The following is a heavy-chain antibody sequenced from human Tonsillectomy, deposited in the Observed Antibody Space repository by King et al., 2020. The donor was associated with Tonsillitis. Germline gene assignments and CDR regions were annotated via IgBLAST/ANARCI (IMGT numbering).Heavy chain of an antibody. Sequence: QLQESGPGLVKPSETLSLTCTVSGGSISSYYWSWIRQPPGKGLEWIGYIYYSGSTNYNPSLKSRVTISVDTSKNQFSLKLSSVTAADTAVYYCARDQGLGGSGSYPSYYYGMDVWGQGTTVTVSS. V-gene: IGHV4-59*01. CDR1: GGSISSYY. J-gene: IGHJ6*02. D-gene: IGHD3-10*01. CDR3: ARDQGLGGSGSYPSYYYGMDV. CDR2: IYYSGST.